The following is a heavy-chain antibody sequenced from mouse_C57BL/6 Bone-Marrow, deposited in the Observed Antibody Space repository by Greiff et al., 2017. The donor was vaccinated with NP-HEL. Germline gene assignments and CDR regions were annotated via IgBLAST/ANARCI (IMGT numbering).Heavy chain of an antibody. D-gene: IGHD4-1*01. CDR1: GFTFSDAW. V-gene: IGHV6-6*01. CDR2: IRNKANNHAT. J-gene: IGHJ1*03. CDR3: TRGGTDGLWYFDV. Sequence: EVQRVESGGGLVQPGGSMKLSCAASGFTFSDAWMDWVRQSPEKGLEWVAEIRNKANNHATYYAESVKGRFTISRDDSKSSVYLQMNSLRAEDTGIYYGTRGGTDGLWYFDVWGTGTTVTVSS.